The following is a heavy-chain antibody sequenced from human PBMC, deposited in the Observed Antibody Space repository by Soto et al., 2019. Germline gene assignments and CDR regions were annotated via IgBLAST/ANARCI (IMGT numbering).Heavy chain of an antibody. CDR3: AREPPVGIAAPLNYYGMDV. D-gene: IGHD6-6*01. Sequence: PGGSLRLSCAASGFTFSSYAMHWVRQAPGKGLEYVSAISSNGGSTYYANSVKGRFTISRDNSKNTLYLQMGSLRAEDMAVYYCAREPPVGIAAPLNYYGMDVWGKGTTVTVSS. V-gene: IGHV3-64*01. J-gene: IGHJ6*04. CDR2: ISSNGGST. CDR1: GFTFSSYA.